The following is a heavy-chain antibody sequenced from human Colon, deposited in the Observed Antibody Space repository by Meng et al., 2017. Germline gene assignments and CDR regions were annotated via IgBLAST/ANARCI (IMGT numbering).Heavy chain of an antibody. CDR2: ISSSGSTI. V-gene: IGHV3-48*03. CDR1: GFTFSNYE. Sequence: GGSLRLSCAASGFTFSNYEMHCVRQAPGKGLEWVSYISSSGSTIYYADSVKGRFTVSRDNPKNSLYLQMNSLRAEGTAVYYCARELDRPPRRWCDPWGQGTLVTVSS. D-gene: IGHD1-14*01. J-gene: IGHJ5*02. CDR3: ARELDRPPRRWCDP.